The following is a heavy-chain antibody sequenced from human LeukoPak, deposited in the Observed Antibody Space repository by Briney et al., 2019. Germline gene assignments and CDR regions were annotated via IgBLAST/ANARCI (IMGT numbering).Heavy chain of an antibody. V-gene: IGHV3-15*01. CDR1: GFTFSVAW. J-gene: IGHJ4*02. Sequence: PGGSLRLSCAGSGFTFSVAWMSWVRQAPGKGLEWVGRIKSKSDGGTTDYAAPVKGRFTISRDDSKNTLYLQMNSLKTEDTAVYYCTTNMDLTGYFDYWGQGTLVTVSS. D-gene: IGHD1-14*01. CDR3: TTNMDLTGYFDY. CDR2: IKSKSDGGTT.